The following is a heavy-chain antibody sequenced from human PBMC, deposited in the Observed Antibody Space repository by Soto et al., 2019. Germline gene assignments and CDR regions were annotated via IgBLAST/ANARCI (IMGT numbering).Heavy chain of an antibody. CDR3: AKGGVSLGLFDY. D-gene: IGHD6-25*01. Sequence: QVQLVEAGGGVVQPGRSLRLSCAASGFTFSSYGMHWVRQAPGKGLEWVAVISYDGSNKYYADSVKGRFTISRDNSKNTLDLQMNSLRAEDTAVYYCAKGGVSLGLFDYWGQGTLVTVSS. CDR2: ISYDGSNK. CDR1: GFTFSSYG. V-gene: IGHV3-30*18. J-gene: IGHJ4*02.